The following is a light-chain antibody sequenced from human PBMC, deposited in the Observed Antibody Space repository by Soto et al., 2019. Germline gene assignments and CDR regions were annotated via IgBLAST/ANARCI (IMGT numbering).Light chain of an antibody. J-gene: IGKJ1*01. Sequence: EIVLTQSPGTLSLSPGERATLSCRASHTISSSYLAWYQQKPGQAPRLLMYGISRRATGIPDRFSGSGSGTDFTLSITRVEPEDFAVYYCQQYVTSSPRTFGPGTQV. CDR2: GIS. CDR1: HTISSSY. CDR3: QQYVTSSPRT. V-gene: IGKV3-20*01.